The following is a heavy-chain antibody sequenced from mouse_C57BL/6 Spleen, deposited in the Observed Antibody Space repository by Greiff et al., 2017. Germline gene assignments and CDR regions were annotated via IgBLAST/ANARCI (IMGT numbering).Heavy chain of an antibody. J-gene: IGHJ3*01. CDR1: GYTFTSYW. CDR3: ARGDGSFAY. CDR2: IDPSDSET. V-gene: IGHV1-52*01. D-gene: IGHD2-3*01. Sequence: QVHVKQPGAELVRPGSSVKLSCKASGYTFTSYWMHWVKQRPIQGLEWIGNIDPSDSETHYNQKFKDKATLTVDKSSSTAYMQLSSLTSEDSAVYYCARGDGSFAYWGQGTLVTVSA.